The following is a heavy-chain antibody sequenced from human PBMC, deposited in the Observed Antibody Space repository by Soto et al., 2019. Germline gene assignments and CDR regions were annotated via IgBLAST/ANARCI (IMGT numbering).Heavy chain of an antibody. V-gene: IGHV4-59*08. J-gene: IGHJ5*02. Sequence: SETLSLTCTVSGVTISSYYWSWIRQPTGKGLEWIGCIYFSGSTYYNPSLESRVTISVDTSKNQFSLKLSSVTAADTAVYYCARHPMGYGSGSLSWFDPWGQGTLVTVSS. D-gene: IGHD3-10*01. CDR3: ARHPMGYGSGSLSWFDP. CDR2: IYFSGST. CDR1: GVTISSYY.